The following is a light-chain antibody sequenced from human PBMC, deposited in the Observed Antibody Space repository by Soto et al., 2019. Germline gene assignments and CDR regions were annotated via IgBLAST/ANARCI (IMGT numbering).Light chain of an antibody. CDR3: LQVYSFPRT. CDR2: AAS. CDR1: QGVSDW. Sequence: DIQMTQSPSSVSASVGDSVTITCRASQGVSDWVAWYQQKPGKAPQYLIQAASILQSGVPSRFSGSGSGTEFILTINNLQPEDFASYFCLQVYSFPRTFGLGTKVDIK. V-gene: IGKV1-12*01. J-gene: IGKJ1*01.